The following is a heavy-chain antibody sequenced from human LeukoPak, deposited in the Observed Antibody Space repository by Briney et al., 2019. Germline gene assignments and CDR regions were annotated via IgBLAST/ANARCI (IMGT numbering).Heavy chain of an antibody. CDR1: GGSISSYY. CDR3: ARDRNFDYYGSNYMDV. V-gene: IGHV4-59*01. D-gene: IGHD3-10*01. J-gene: IGHJ6*03. CDR2: IYYSGST. Sequence: PSETLSLTCTVSGGSISSYYWSWIRQPPGKGLEWIGYIYYSGSTNYNPSLKSRVTISVETSKNQFSLKLSSVTAADTAVYYCARDRNFDYYGSNYMDVWGKGTTVTISS.